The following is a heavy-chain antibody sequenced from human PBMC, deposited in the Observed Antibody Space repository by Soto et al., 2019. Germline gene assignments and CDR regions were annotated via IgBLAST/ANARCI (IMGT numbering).Heavy chain of an antibody. CDR1: GYTFTSYG. Sequence: GASVKVSCKASGYTFTSYGISWVRQAPGQGLEWMGWISAYNGNTNYAQKLLGRVTMTRDTSTSTLYMELSSLRSDDTALYYCASGGHVVVVTVALDYWGQGTLVTVYS. D-gene: IGHD2-21*02. V-gene: IGHV1-18*01. CDR3: ASGGHVVVVTVALDY. CDR2: ISAYNGNT. J-gene: IGHJ4*02.